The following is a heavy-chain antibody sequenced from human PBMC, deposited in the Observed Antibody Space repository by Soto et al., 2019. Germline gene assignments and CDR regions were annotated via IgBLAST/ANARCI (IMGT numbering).Heavy chain of an antibody. CDR3: ARDLHEYGDYALAFNCYGMDV. CDR2: IYHSGSA. CDR1: GGSISNNNW. Sequence: SETLSLTCAVSGGSISNNNWWSWVRQPPGKGLEWIGEIYHSGSANYNPSLKSRVTISVDKSKNQFSLKLSSVTAADTAVYYCARDLHEYGDYALAFNCYGMDVWGRGTTVTVSS. J-gene: IGHJ6*01. D-gene: IGHD4-17*01. V-gene: IGHV4-4*02.